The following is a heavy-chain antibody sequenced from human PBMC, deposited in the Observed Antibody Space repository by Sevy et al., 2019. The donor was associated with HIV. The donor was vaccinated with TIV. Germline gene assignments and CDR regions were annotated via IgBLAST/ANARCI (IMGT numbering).Heavy chain of an antibody. CDR1: GITFSNYA. CDR3: VKDFGGSFVIGYFDY. CDR2: ISGSGGST. J-gene: IGHJ4*02. Sequence: GGSLRLSCVASGITFSNYAMSWVRQAPGKRLEWVSGISGSGGSTYYADSMKGRLTISRDNSKNTLYLQMNSLRVEDTAVYYCVKDFGGSFVIGYFDYWGQGTLVTVSS. V-gene: IGHV3-23*01. D-gene: IGHD3-16*01.